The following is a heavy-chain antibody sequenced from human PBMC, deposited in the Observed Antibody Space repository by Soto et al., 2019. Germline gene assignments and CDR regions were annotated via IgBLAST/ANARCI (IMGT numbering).Heavy chain of an antibody. CDR2: IYYSGST. CDR3: ARHCTTVTTEWYCDL. V-gene: IGHV4-39*01. CDR1: GGSISSSSYY. D-gene: IGHD4-17*01. Sequence: QLQLQESGPGLVKPSETLSLTCTVSGGSISSSSYYWGWIRQPPGKGLEWIGSIYYSGSTYYNPSLKSRVTISVDTSKNQFSLKLSSVTAADTAVYYCARHCTTVTTEWYCDLWGRGTLVTVSS. J-gene: IGHJ2*01.